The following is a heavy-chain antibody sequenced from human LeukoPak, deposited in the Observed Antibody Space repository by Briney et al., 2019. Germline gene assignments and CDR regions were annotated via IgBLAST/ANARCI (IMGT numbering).Heavy chain of an antibody. J-gene: IGHJ6*03. V-gene: IGHV3-23*01. CDR3: AKTLHYYYYMDV. D-gene: IGHD2-15*01. CDR2: ISGSGGST. CDR1: GFTFSYA. Sequence: PGGSLRLSCAASGFTFSYAMSWVRQAPGKGLEWVSAISGSGGSTYYADSVKGRFTISRDNSKNTLYLQMNSLRAEDTAVYYCAKTLHYYYYMDVWGKGTTVTVSS.